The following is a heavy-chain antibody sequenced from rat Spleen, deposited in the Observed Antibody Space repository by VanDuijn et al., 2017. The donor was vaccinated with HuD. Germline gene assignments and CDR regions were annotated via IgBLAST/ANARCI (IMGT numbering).Heavy chain of an antibody. CDR1: GFSLISNS. V-gene: IGHV2S61*01. Sequence: QVQLKESGPGLVQPSQTLSLICTVSGFSLISNSVHWVRQFPGKGLEWMGVIWGNGNTNYKSVFKSRLSISRDTSKSQVFLKMNNLQTEDTAMYFCATQHYYDGYYRDYWGQGVMVTVSS. CDR2: IWGNGNT. D-gene: IGHD1-12*03. J-gene: IGHJ2*01. CDR3: ATQHYYDGYYRDY.